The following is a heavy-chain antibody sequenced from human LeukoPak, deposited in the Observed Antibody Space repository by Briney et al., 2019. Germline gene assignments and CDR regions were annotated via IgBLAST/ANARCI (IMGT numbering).Heavy chain of an antibody. Sequence: GGSLRLSCAASGFTFSTYGMHWVRQAPGKGLEWVALISYDGSNNYYADSVKGRFTISRNNFKNTLYLQMNSLRAEDTAVYYCASETQGAVATPFDYWGQGTLVTVSS. CDR2: ISYDGSNN. CDR1: GFTFSTYG. CDR3: ASETQGAVATPFDY. D-gene: IGHD5-12*01. J-gene: IGHJ4*02. V-gene: IGHV3-30*03.